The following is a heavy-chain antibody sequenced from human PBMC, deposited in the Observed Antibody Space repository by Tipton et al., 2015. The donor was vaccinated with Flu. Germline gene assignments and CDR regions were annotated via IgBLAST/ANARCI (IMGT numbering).Heavy chain of an antibody. D-gene: IGHD5-12*01. CDR1: GFIFSTYG. Sequence: SGFIFSTYGMHWVRQAPGKGLEWVAVIWYDGSNKYYADSVKGRFTISRDSSKTTLYLQMNSLRPEDTAVYYCAKVVVAETHNYYGMDVWGQGTTVTVSS. CDR2: IWYDGSNK. J-gene: IGHJ6*02. CDR3: AKVVVAETHNYYGMDV. V-gene: IGHV3-33*06.